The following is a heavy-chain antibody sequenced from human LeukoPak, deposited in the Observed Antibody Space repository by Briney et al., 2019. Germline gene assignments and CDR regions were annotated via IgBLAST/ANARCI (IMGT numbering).Heavy chain of an antibody. CDR1: GFTFSSYG. D-gene: IGHD3-22*01. CDR2: ISGSGGST. CDR3: AKVSIGYYYDSSGYYGFDY. Sequence: PGGSLRLSCAASGFTFSSYGMSWVRQAPGKGLELVSAISGSGGSTYYADSVKGRFTISRDNSKNTLYLQMNSLRAEDTAVYYCAKVSIGYYYDSSGYYGFDYWGQGTLVTVSS. V-gene: IGHV3-23*01. J-gene: IGHJ4*02.